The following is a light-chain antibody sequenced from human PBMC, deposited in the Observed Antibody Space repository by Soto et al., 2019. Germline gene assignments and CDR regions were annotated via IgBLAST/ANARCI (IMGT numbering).Light chain of an antibody. Sequence: QSALTQPPSVSGASGQRVTISCTGSSSNIGAGYDVHWYQQLPGTAPKLLIYGNSNRPSGVPDRFSGSKSGTSASLAITGLQAEDEADYYCQSYDSSLSVYVFGTGTKV. J-gene: IGLJ1*01. CDR1: SSNIGAGYD. CDR3: QSYDSSLSVYV. V-gene: IGLV1-40*01. CDR2: GNS.